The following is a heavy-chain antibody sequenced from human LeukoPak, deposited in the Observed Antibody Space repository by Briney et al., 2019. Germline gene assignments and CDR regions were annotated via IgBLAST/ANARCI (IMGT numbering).Heavy chain of an antibody. CDR2: FDPEDGET. D-gene: IGHD4-17*01. CDR3: AAALQETVTSFDC. CDR1: GYTLTELS. Sequence: GASVKVSCKVSGYTLTELSIHWVRQAPGKGLEWMACFDPEDGETFYAQKFQDRVTMTDDRSTDTAYMELSSLRSDDTAVYYCAAALQETVTSFDCWGQGTLVTVSS. V-gene: IGHV1-24*01. J-gene: IGHJ4*02.